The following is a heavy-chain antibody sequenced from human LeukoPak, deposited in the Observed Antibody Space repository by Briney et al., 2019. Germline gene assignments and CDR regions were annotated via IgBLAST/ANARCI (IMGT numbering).Heavy chain of an antibody. CDR1: GYSFTSLG. CDR2: INPNSGGT. CDR3: ARIAVAGPAGAFDI. J-gene: IGHJ3*02. Sequence: GASVKVSCKASGYSFTSLGISWVRQAPGQGLEWMGWINPNSGGTNYAQKFQGRVTMTRDTSISTAYMELSRLRSDDTAVYYCARIAVAGPAGAFDIWGQGTMVTVSS. D-gene: IGHD6-19*01. V-gene: IGHV1-2*02.